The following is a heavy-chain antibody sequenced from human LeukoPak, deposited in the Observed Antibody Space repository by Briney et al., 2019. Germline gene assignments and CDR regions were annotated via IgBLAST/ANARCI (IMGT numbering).Heavy chain of an antibody. CDR3: VKVITMVRGVIKNYYGMDV. D-gene: IGHD3-10*01. Sequence: GRSLRLSCAASGFTFSSYGMHWVRQAPGKGPEWVAVISYDGSNKYYADSVKGRFTISRDNSKNTLYLQMNSLRAEDTAVYYCVKVITMVRGVIKNYYGMDVWGKGTTVTVSS. CDR1: GFTFSSYG. J-gene: IGHJ6*04. V-gene: IGHV3-30*18. CDR2: ISYDGSNK.